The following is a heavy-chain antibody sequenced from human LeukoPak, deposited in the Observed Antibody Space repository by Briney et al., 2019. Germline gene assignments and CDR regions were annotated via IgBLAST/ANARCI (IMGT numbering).Heavy chain of an antibody. CDR3: ARRVKNWGSPIDY. CDR1: GGSFSGYY. V-gene: IGHV4-34*01. J-gene: IGHJ4*02. Sequence: SETLSLTCAVYGGSFSGYYWSWIRQPPGKGLEWIGEINHSGSTNYNPSLKSRVTISVDTSKNQFSLKLSSVTAADTAVYYCARRVKNWGSPIDYWGQGTLVTVSS. CDR2: INHSGST. D-gene: IGHD7-27*01.